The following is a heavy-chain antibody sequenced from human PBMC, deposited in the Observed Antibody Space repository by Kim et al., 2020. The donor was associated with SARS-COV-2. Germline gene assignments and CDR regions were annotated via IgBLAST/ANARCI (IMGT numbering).Heavy chain of an antibody. CDR1: GFIFNDYV. Sequence: GGSLRLSCVASGFIFNDYVMGWVCQAPGKGLEWVSSISRSGTSTYYADSVGGRFTTSRDNSKNTLYLQMNNLRVGATAVYYCAKDDGGVELISVYNWGQGSPVTVS. CDR2: ISRSGTST. CDR3: AKDDGGVELISVYN. V-gene: IGHV3-23*01. D-gene: IGHD4-17*01. J-gene: IGHJ4*02.